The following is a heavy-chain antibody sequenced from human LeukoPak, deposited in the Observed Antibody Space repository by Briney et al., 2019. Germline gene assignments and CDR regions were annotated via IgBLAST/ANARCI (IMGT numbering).Heavy chain of an antibody. Sequence: GGSLRLSCAVSGFTFSGSAMHWVRQASGKGLEWVGRIRSKANSYATAYAASVKGRFTISRDDSENTAYLQMNSLETEDTAVYYCTIKGIAARPGIDYWGQGTLVTVSA. CDR3: TIKGIAARPGIDY. J-gene: IGHJ4*02. CDR1: GFTFSGSA. V-gene: IGHV3-73*01. CDR2: IRSKANSYAT. D-gene: IGHD6-6*01.